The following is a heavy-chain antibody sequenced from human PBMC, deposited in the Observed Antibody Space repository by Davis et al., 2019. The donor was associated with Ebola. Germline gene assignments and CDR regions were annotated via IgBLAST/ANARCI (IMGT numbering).Heavy chain of an antibody. D-gene: IGHD2-2*01. Sequence: PSETLSLTCTVSGGSISSSSYYWSWIRQPPGKGLEWIGEINHSGSTNYNPSLKSRVTISVDTSKNQFSLKLSSVTAADTAVYYCARDTCSSPGALGICYYYYMDVWGKGTTVTVSS. CDR1: GGSISSSSYY. J-gene: IGHJ6*03. CDR2: INHSGST. CDR3: ARDTCSSPGALGICYYYYMDV. V-gene: IGHV4-39*07.